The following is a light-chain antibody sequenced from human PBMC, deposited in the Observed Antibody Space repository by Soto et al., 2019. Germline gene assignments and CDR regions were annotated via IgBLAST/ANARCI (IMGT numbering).Light chain of an antibody. J-gene: IGKJ1*01. CDR2: DAS. Sequence: EIVLTQSPATLSLSPGERATLSCRASQSVSSNLAWYQQKPGQAPRLLIYDASNRATGIPARFSGSGSGTDFTLTISSLEPEDFAVYYCQQRSNWTPWTFGQGTKV. V-gene: IGKV3-11*01. CDR3: QQRSNWTPWT. CDR1: QSVSSN.